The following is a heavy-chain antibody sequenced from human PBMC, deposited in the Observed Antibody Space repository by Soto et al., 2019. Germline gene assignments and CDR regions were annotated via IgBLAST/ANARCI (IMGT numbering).Heavy chain of an antibody. V-gene: IGHV2-70*01. CDR3: ARTQDGPIDY. CDR2: IDWDDNK. Sequence: SGPTLVNPTQTLTLTCTFSGFSLSTSGMCVIWIRQPPGKALEWLALIDWDDNKNYNTSLKTRLTISKDTSKNQVVLTMTNMDPVDTATFYCARTQDGPIDYWGQGXLVTVSS. CDR1: GFSLSTSGMC. J-gene: IGHJ4*02. D-gene: IGHD4-17*01.